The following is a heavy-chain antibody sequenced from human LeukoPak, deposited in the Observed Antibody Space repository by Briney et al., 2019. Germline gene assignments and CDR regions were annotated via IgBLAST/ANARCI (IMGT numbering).Heavy chain of an antibody. CDR1: GFTFSSYA. V-gene: IGHV3-23*01. D-gene: IGHD6-6*01. CDR2: ISGSGGST. Sequence: GGSLRLSCAASGFTFSSYAMSWVRQAPGKGLEWVSAISGSGGSTYYADSVKGRFTISRDNSKNTLYLQMNSLRAEDTAVYYCANGKQLVPLSSYYYMDVWGKGTTVTVSS. CDR3: ANGKQLVPLSSYYYMDV. J-gene: IGHJ6*03.